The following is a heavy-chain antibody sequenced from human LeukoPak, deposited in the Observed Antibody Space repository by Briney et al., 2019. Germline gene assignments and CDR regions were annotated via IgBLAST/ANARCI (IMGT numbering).Heavy chain of an antibody. CDR1: GFTFSSYA. D-gene: IGHD1-7*01. CDR2: ISYDGSNK. Sequence: GGSLRLFCAASGFTFSSYAMHWVRQAPGKGLEWVAVISYDGSNKYYADSVKGRFTISRDNSKNTLYLQMNSLRAEDTAVYYCARTPNYSAAFDIWGQGTMVTVSS. V-gene: IGHV3-30-3*01. CDR3: ARTPNYSAAFDI. J-gene: IGHJ3*02.